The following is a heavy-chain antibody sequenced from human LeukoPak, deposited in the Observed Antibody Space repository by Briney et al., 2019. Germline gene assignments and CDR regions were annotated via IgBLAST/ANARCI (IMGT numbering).Heavy chain of an antibody. V-gene: IGHV4-34*01. CDR3: ARIRAYYDFWSGYYMKDGDY. CDR1: GGSFSGYY. Sequence: ASETLSLTCAVYGGSFSGYYWSWIRQPPGKGLEWIGEINHSGSTNYNPSLTSRVTISVDTSKNQFSLKLSSVTAADTAVYYCARIRAYYDFWSGYYMKDGDYWGQGTLVTVSS. D-gene: IGHD3-3*01. J-gene: IGHJ4*02. CDR2: INHSGST.